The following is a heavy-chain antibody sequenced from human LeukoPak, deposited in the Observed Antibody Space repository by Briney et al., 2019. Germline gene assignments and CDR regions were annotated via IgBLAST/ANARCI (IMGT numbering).Heavy chain of an antibody. CDR3: ARAGKWLLPPDY. V-gene: IGHV1-2*06. Sequence: ASVKVSCTASGYTFTGYYMHWVRQAPGQGLEWMGRINPNSGGTNYAQKFQGRVTMTRDTSISTAYMELSRLRSDDTAVYYCARAGKWLLPPDYWGQGTLVTVSS. D-gene: IGHD3-22*01. J-gene: IGHJ4*02. CDR1: GYTFTGYY. CDR2: INPNSGGT.